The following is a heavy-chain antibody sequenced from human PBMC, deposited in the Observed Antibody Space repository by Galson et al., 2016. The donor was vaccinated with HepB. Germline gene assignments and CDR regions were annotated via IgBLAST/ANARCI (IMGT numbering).Heavy chain of an antibody. CDR3: AREIDYNVHYFDY. CDR2: ISGSGGST. J-gene: IGHJ4*02. V-gene: IGHV3-23*01. Sequence: SLRLSCAASGFTFSSYAMSWVRQAPGKGLEWVSTISGSGGSTYYADSVKGRFTISRDNSKSTLYLQMNSLRAEDTAVYYCAREIDYNVHYFDYWGQGTLVTVSS. D-gene: IGHD3-10*01. CDR1: GFTFSSYA.